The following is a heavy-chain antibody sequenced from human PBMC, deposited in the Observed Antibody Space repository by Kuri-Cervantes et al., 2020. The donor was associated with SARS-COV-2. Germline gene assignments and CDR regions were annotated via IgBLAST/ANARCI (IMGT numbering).Heavy chain of an antibody. CDR2: MYYSGST. Sequence: SETLSLTCTVPGGSISSSSYYWGWIRQPPGRGLEWIGSMYYSGSTHNNPSLKCRVPISVDTSKNQFSLKLSSVTAADTAVYDCARHLYGSSGSWFDAFDIWGQGTMVTVSS. CDR3: ARHLYGSSGSWFDAFDI. J-gene: IGHJ3*02. CDR1: GGSISSSSYY. V-gene: IGHV4-39*07. D-gene: IGHD3-22*01.